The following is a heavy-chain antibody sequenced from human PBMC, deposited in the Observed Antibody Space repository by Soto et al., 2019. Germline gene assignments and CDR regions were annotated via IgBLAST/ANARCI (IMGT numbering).Heavy chain of an antibody. CDR2: MNPNSGKT. Sequence: ASVKVSCKASGYTFTSYDINWVRQATGQGLEWMGWMNPNSGKTGYAQKYQGRVTMTRNTSISTAYMELSSLRSEDTAVFYCARHYDFWSGYYRVWFDPWGQGTLVTVSS. V-gene: IGHV1-8*01. D-gene: IGHD3-3*01. CDR3: ARHYDFWSGYYRVWFDP. CDR1: GYTFTSYD. J-gene: IGHJ5*02.